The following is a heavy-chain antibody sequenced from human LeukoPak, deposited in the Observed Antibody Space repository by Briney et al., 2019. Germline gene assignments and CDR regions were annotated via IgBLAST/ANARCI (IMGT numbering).Heavy chain of an antibody. CDR1: GFTLCSYA. J-gene: IGHJ3*02. CDR2: ISSSSSYI. Sequence: GGSLRLSCAASGFTLCSYAMNWVRQAPGKGLEWVSSISSSSSYIYYADSVKGRFTISRDNTKNSLYLQMNSLRAEDTAVYYCARIPIVVVITSAFDIWGQGTMVTVSS. D-gene: IGHD3-22*01. CDR3: ARIPIVVVITSAFDI. V-gene: IGHV3-21*01.